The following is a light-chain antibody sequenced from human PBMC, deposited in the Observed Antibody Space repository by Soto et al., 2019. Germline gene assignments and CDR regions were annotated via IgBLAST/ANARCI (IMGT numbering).Light chain of an antibody. J-gene: IGKJ5*01. V-gene: IGKV3D-15*01. CDR1: RSVGSS. CDR2: GAS. Sequence: EIVLTESPATLSLSPLDRSTLSCRASRSVGSSLAWYQQKPGQAPRLLIYGASSRATGIPDRFSGSGSGIEFTLTISSLQSEDFAVYYCQQYNNWRPITFGQGTRLEI. CDR3: QQYNNWRPIT.